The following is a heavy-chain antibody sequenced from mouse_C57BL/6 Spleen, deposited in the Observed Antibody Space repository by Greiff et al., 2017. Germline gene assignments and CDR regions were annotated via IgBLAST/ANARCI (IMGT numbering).Heavy chain of an antibody. J-gene: IGHJ2*01. D-gene: IGHD1-1*01. CDR1: GYTFTDYY. Sequence: VQLKDSGPELVKPGASVKISCKASGYTFTDYYMNWVKQSHGQSLEWIGDINPNNGGTSYNQKFKGKATLTVDKSSSTAYMELRSLTSEDSAVYYCARRAYYYGSSYYFGYWGQGTTLTVSS. CDR2: INPNNGGT. V-gene: IGHV1-26*01. CDR3: ARRAYYYGSSYYFGY.